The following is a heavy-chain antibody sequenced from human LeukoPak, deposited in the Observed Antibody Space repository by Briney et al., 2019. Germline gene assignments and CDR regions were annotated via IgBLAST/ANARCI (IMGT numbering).Heavy chain of an antibody. J-gene: IGHJ5*02. Sequence: WVKVSCQASGGTFSSYAISWVRQAAGQGLEWMGRIIPILGIANYAQKFQGRVTSTADKSTSTAYMELSSLRSEDRAVYYCARDRGYSSSWAGNWFDPWGQGTLVTVSS. D-gene: IGHD6-13*01. CDR1: GGTFSSYA. CDR3: ARDRGYSSSWAGNWFDP. CDR2: IIPILGIA. V-gene: IGHV1-69*04.